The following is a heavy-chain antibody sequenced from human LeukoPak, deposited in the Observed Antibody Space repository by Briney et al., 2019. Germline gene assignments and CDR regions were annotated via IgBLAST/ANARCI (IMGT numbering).Heavy chain of an antibody. CDR1: GYTFTNYD. V-gene: IGHV1-8*01. D-gene: IGHD6-13*01. CDR3: ARGPPESSSSDY. J-gene: IGHJ4*02. CDR2: MKPNSGDT. Sequence: ASAKVSCKAPGYTFTNYDINCVRQATGQGLEWMGWMKPNSGDTGSAQKFQGRVTMSRNTSISTAYMELSSLRSEVTAIYYTARGPPESSSSDYWGQGTLVIVSS.